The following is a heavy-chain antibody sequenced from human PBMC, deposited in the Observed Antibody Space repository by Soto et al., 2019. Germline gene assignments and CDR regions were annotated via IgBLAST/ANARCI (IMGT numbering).Heavy chain of an antibody. J-gene: IGHJ4*02. D-gene: IGHD6-13*01. V-gene: IGHV1-69*01. CDR2: IIPIFGTA. Sequence: QVQLVQAGAEVKKPGSSVKVSCKASGGTFSSYAISWVRQAPGQGLEWMGGIIPIFGTANYAQKFQGRVTITADESKSTVYMELGSLRSEDTAVYYCARERYSSSHGARRGFDYWGQGTLVTVSS. CDR3: ARERYSSSHGARRGFDY. CDR1: GGTFSSYA.